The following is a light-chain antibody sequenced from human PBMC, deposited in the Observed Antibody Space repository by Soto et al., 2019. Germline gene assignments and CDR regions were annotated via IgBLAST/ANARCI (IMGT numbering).Light chain of an antibody. J-gene: IGKJ1*01. CDR1: QSVSSK. CDR3: QQYGSSPWT. V-gene: IGKV3-20*01. Sequence: IEMTQSPATLSVSPGERATLSCRASQSVSSKLAWYKQKPGRAPRLLIYGVSNRATGIPDRVSGSGSGTEFTLTISRLEPEDFEVYYCQQYGSSPWTFGQGTKVDIK. CDR2: GVS.